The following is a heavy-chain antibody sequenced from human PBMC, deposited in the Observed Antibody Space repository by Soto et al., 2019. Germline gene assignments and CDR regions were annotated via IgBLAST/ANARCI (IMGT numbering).Heavy chain of an antibody. J-gene: IGHJ6*02. V-gene: IGHV3-30*18. CDR1: GFTFRSYG. CDR3: AKEFGWELQLSHPYYNSGMDV. Sequence: GGSLRLSCAASGFTFRSYGRHWVRQDPGKGLEWVALMSFDGSNKYYADSVRGRFTISSDNSKSTLYLQMDILRPEDTAVYYCAKEFGWELQLSHPYYNSGMDVWGQGTTVTVPS. CDR2: MSFDGSNK. D-gene: IGHD1-1*01.